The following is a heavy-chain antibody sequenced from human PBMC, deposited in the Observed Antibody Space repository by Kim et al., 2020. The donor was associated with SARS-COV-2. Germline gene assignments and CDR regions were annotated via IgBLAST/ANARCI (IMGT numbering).Heavy chain of an antibody. V-gene: IGHV3-48*03. CDR1: GFTFSSYE. CDR2: ISSSGSTI. CDR3: ARDVGGDSYGDFDY. J-gene: IGHJ4*02. D-gene: IGHD5-18*01. Sequence: GGSLRLSCAASGFTFSSYEMNWVRQAPGKGLEWVSYISSSGSTIYYADSVKGRFTISRDNAKNSLYLQMNSLRAEDTAVYYCARDVGGDSYGDFDYWGQGTLVTISS.